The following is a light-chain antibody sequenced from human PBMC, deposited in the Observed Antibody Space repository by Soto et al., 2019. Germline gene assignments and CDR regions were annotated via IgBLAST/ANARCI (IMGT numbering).Light chain of an antibody. CDR3: QQYNSYSPLT. J-gene: IGKJ4*01. Sequence: IQMTPFPSSLSSFVRDRVRINCRCSQSISSWLAWYQQKPGKAPKLLMFDTFSLESGVPSRFSGSRSGTEFTLTISSLQPDDYATYYCQQYNSYSPLTFGGGTKVDIK. V-gene: IGKV1-5*01. CDR1: QSISSW. CDR2: DTF.